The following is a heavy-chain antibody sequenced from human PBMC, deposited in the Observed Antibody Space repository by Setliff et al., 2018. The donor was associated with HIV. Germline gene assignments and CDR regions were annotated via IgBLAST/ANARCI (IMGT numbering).Heavy chain of an antibody. V-gene: IGHV1-69*10. CDR2: IIPVLDMP. J-gene: IGHJ3*02. Sequence: SVKVSCKSSGGTFDNYPINWVRQAPGQGLEWMGGIIPVLDMPHYAQKFQGRVTMTADKSTNTAYMEVTSLRSEDTAVYHCARKEYQLLHAFDIWGQGTMVTVSS. CDR1: GGTFDNYP. D-gene: IGHD2-2*01. CDR3: ARKEYQLLHAFDI.